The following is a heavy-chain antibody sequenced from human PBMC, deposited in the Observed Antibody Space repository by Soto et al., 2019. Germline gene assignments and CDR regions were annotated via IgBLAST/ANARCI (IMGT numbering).Heavy chain of an antibody. D-gene: IGHD2-21*02. CDR1: GGSFSGYY. CDR2: INHSGST. V-gene: IGHV4-34*01. CDR3: ARGRGGQPLLGY. J-gene: IGHJ4*02. Sequence: SETLSLTCAVYGGSFSGYYWSWIRQPPGKGLEWIGEINHSGSTNYNPSLKSRVTISVDTSKNQFSLKLSSVTAADTAVYYCARGRGGQPLLGYWGQGTLVTVSS.